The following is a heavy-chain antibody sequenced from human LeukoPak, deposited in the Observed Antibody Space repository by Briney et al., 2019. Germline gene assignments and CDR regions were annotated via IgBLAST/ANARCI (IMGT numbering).Heavy chain of an antibody. CDR1: GYTLTELS. Sequence: GASVKVPCKVSGYTLTELSMHWVRQAPGKGLEWMGGFDPEDGETIYAQKFQGRVTMTEDTSTDTAYMELSSLRSEDTAVYYCATEYCSSTSCYSDTAMAFDPWGQGTLVTVSS. J-gene: IGHJ5*02. CDR2: FDPEDGET. D-gene: IGHD2-2*01. V-gene: IGHV1-24*01. CDR3: ATEYCSSTSCYSDTAMAFDP.